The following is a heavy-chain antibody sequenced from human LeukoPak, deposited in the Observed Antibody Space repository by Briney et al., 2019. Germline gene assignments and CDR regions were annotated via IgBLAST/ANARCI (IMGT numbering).Heavy chain of an antibody. CDR1: GFTFSTYW. J-gene: IGHJ4*02. Sequence: GGSLRLSCAASGFTFSTYWMHWVRQAPGKGLVWVSRMNTDGSRTDYADSVKGRFTISRDNAKNTLYLQMNSLGADDTAVYSCASDFGGHDDFWGQGILVTVSS. CDR2: MNTDGSRT. CDR3: ASDFGGHDDF. D-gene: IGHD4-23*01. V-gene: IGHV3-74*01.